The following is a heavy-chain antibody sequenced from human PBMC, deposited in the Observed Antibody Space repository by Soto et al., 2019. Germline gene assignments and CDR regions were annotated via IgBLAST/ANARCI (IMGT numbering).Heavy chain of an antibody. D-gene: IGHD6-19*01. CDR3: ARDKRSTWLGYYYYGMDV. Sequence: QVQLVQSGAEVKKPGSSVKVSCKASGGTFSSYAISWVRQAPGQGLEWMGGIIPIFGTANYAQKFQGRVTITADESTSTAYMELSSLRSEDTAVYYCARDKRSTWLGYYYYGMDVWRQGTTVTVSS. V-gene: IGHV1-69*01. CDR2: IIPIFGTA. J-gene: IGHJ6*02. CDR1: GGTFSSYA.